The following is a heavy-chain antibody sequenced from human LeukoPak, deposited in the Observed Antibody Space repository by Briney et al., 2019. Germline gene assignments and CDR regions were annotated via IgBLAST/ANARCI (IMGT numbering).Heavy chain of an antibody. V-gene: IGHV1-3*01. CDR3: ARGGVGYCSGGSCQAWFDP. D-gene: IGHD2-15*01. J-gene: IGHJ5*02. CDR1: GYTFTSYA. Sequence: ASVKVSCKASGYTFTSYAMHWVRQAPGQRLEWMGWINAGNGNTKYSQKFQGRVTITRDTSASTAYMELSSLRSEDTAVYYCARGGVGYCSGGSCQAWFDPWGQGTLVTVSS. CDR2: INAGNGNT.